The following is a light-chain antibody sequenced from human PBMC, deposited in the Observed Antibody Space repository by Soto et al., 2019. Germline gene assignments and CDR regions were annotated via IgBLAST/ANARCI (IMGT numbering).Light chain of an antibody. Sequence: DIQMTQSTTTLSGSVGDIVTITCQASQTISSWLAWYQQKPGKAPKLLIYKASTLKSGVPSRFSGSGSGTEFTLTISSLQPDDFATYYCQQYNSYSEAFGQGTKVDVK. V-gene: IGKV1-5*03. CDR2: KAS. CDR1: QTISSW. CDR3: QQYNSYSEA. J-gene: IGKJ1*01.